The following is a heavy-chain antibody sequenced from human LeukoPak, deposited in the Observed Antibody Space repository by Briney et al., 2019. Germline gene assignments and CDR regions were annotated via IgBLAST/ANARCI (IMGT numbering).Heavy chain of an antibody. CDR3: ASLAGVTYGFDY. V-gene: IGHV1-8*01. J-gene: IGHJ4*02. CDR1: GYTFTSYD. CDR2: MNPNSGNT. D-gene: IGHD2-21*02. Sequence: ASVKVSCKASGYTFTSYDINWVRQATGQGLEWMGWMNPNSGNTGYAQKFQGRVTMTRNTSISTAYMELSSLRSEDTAVYYCASLAGVTYGFDYWGQRTLVTVSS.